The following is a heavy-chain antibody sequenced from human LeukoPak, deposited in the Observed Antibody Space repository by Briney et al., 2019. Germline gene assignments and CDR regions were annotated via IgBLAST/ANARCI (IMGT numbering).Heavy chain of an antibody. V-gene: IGHV4-34*01. CDR3: ARDSYYDFWSGYSPTRRNSYYMDV. Sequence: SETLSLTCAVYGGSFSGYYWSWLRQPPGKGLERIGEINHSGSTNYNPSLKSRVTISVDTSKNQFSLKLSSVPAADTAVYYCARDSYYDFWSGYSPTRRNSYYMDVWGKGTTVTVSS. D-gene: IGHD3-3*01. CDR1: GGSFSGYY. CDR2: INHSGST. J-gene: IGHJ6*03.